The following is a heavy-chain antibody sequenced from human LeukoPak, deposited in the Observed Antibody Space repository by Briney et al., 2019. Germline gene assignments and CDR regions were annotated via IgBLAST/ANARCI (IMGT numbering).Heavy chain of an antibody. CDR2: INHSGST. V-gene: IGHV4-34*01. D-gene: IGHD3-10*01. CDR1: GGSFSGYY. CDR3: ARGSHYYGSGSYYYGY. J-gene: IGHJ4*02. Sequence: PSETLSLTCAVYGGSFSGYYWSWIRQPPGKGLEWIGEINHSGSTNYNPSLKSRVTISVDTSKNQSSLKLSSVTAADTAVYYCARGSHYYGSGSYYYGYWGQGTLVTVSS.